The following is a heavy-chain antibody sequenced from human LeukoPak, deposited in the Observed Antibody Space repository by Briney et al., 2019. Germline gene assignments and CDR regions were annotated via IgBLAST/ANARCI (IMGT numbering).Heavy chain of an antibody. CDR2: ISHDGTTT. CDR3: AKDSSVPYGITD. D-gene: IGHD4-17*01. Sequence: HSGGSLRLSCAASGFTFSNYGMQWVRQAPGKGLEWVAVISHDGTTTFYADSVKGRFTLSRDNSKNTLDLQMDSLRAEDTALYYCAKDSSVPYGITDWGQGTLVTVSS. V-gene: IGHV3-30*18. J-gene: IGHJ4*02. CDR1: GFTFSNYG.